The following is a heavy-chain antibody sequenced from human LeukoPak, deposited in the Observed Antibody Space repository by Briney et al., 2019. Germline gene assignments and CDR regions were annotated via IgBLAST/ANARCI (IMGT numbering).Heavy chain of an antibody. Sequence: GASVKVSCKASGYTFTGYYMHWVRQAPGQGLEWMGWINPNSGGTNYAQKFQGRVTMTRDTSISTAYMELSRLRSDDTAVCYCARSPRVVVPAAILYWYFDLWGRGTLVTVSS. J-gene: IGHJ2*01. CDR3: ARSPRVVVPAAILYWYFDL. D-gene: IGHD2-2*01. V-gene: IGHV1-2*02. CDR1: GYTFTGYY. CDR2: INPNSGGT.